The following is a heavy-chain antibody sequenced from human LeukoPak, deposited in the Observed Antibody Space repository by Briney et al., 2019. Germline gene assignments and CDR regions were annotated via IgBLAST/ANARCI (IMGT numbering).Heavy chain of an antibody. CDR3: ARDGIVSSWHYYYYYMDV. J-gene: IGHJ6*03. Sequence: PGGSLRLSCAASGFTFSSYAMHWVRQAPGKGLEWVAVISYDGSNKYYADFVKRRFTISRDNSKNTLYMQMNSLRAEDTAVYYCARDGIVSSWHYYYYYMDVWGKGTRVTVSS. CDR1: GFTFSSYA. D-gene: IGHD6-13*01. V-gene: IGHV3-30*04. CDR2: ISYDGSNK.